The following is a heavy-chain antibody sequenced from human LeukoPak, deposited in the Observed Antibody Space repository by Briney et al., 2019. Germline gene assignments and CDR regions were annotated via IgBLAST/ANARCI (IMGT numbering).Heavy chain of an antibody. V-gene: IGHV3-53*01. D-gene: IGHD3-10*01. Sequence: GRSLRLSCAASGYSVTNNYMTWIRQPPGKGLDWVAHIYADGTTFYRHSAKGRFTLSRDNSQNKLFLQMNSLRADDTAVYYCVRGTSGYFDLWGRGALVTVSS. J-gene: IGHJ2*01. CDR3: VRGTSGYFDL. CDR2: IYADGTT. CDR1: GYSVTNNY.